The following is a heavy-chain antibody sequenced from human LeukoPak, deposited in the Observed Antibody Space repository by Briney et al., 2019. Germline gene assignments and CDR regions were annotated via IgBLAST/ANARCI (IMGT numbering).Heavy chain of an antibody. CDR3: AKGGSGSYYNEGYFDY. CDR1: GFTFSSYA. Sequence: GGSLRLSCAASGFTFSSYAMSWVRQAPGKGLEWVSAISGSGGSTYYADSVKGRFTISRDNSKNTLYLQMNSLRAEDTAVYYCAKGGSGSYYNEGYFDYWGQGTLVTVSS. D-gene: IGHD3-10*01. CDR2: ISGSGGST. V-gene: IGHV3-23*01. J-gene: IGHJ4*02.